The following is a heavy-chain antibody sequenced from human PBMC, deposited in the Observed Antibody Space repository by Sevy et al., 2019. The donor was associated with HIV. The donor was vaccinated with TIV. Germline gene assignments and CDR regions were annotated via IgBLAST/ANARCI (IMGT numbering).Heavy chain of an antibody. J-gene: IGHJ4*02. D-gene: IGHD3-3*01. Sequence: GGSLRLSCAASEFTFISYAMSWVRQAPGKGLEWVSAITGSGGTTYYADSVRGRFTISRDNSKNTLYLQMTSLGAEDTAVYYCAKGSLEWLSALDYWGQGTLVTVSS. CDR1: EFTFISYA. V-gene: IGHV3-23*01. CDR2: ITGSGGTT. CDR3: AKGSLEWLSALDY.